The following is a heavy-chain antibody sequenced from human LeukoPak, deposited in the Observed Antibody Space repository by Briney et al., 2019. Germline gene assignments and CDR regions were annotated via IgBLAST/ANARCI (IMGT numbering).Heavy chain of an antibody. CDR3: ARGSRVFWSGYANNWFDP. CDR1: GYTFTTYY. V-gene: IGHV1-46*01. J-gene: IGHJ5*02. D-gene: IGHD3-3*01. CDR2: INPSGGST. Sequence: ASVKVSCKASGYTFTTYYMHWVRQAPGQGLEWMGIINPSGGSTSYAQNFQDRVTMTRDTSTSTVYMELSSLRSEDTAVYYCARGSRVFWSGYANNWFDPWGQGTLVTVSS.